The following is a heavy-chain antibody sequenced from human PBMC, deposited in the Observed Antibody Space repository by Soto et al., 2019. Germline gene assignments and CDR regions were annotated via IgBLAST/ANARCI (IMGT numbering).Heavy chain of an antibody. CDR1: GGSISSYY. Sequence: SETLSLTCTVSGGSISSYYWSWIRQPPGKGLEWIGYIYYSGSTNYNPSLKSRVTISVDTSKNQFSLKLSSVTAADTAVYYCARSLYNWNSEFDYWGQGTLVTVSS. J-gene: IGHJ4*02. D-gene: IGHD1-7*01. CDR2: IYYSGST. V-gene: IGHV4-59*08. CDR3: ARSLYNWNSEFDY.